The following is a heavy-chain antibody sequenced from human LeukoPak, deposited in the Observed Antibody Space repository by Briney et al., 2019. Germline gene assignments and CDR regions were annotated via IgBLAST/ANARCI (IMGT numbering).Heavy chain of an antibody. Sequence: GGSLRLSCAASGFTFSSYAMSWVRQAPGKGLEWVSGISGSGGSTYYADSVKGRFTISRDNAKNSLYLQMNSLRAEDTAVYYCARDYDILTGYSVPGAFDIWGQGTMVTVSS. D-gene: IGHD3-9*01. CDR3: ARDYDILTGYSVPGAFDI. CDR2: ISGSGGST. J-gene: IGHJ3*02. V-gene: IGHV3-23*01. CDR1: GFTFSSYA.